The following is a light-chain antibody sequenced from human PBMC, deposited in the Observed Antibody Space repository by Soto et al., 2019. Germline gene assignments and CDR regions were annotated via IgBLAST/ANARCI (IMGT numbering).Light chain of an antibody. Sequence: QSALTQPASVSGSPGQSITISCTGTSSYVGGYNYVSWYQQHPGKAPKLMIYEVSNRPSGVSNRFSGSKSGNTASLTISGLQAEDEADYYCSSYTISSTSHLYVFGTGTKLTVL. CDR2: EVS. CDR3: SSYTISSTSHLYV. J-gene: IGLJ1*01. V-gene: IGLV2-14*01. CDR1: SSYVGGYNY.